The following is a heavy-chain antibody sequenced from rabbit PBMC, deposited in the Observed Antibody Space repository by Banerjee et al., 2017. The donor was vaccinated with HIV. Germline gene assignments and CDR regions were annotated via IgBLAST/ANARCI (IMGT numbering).Heavy chain of an antibody. Sequence: QEQLVESGGGLVQPEGSLTLTCTVSGFSFSSGYYMCWVRQAPGKGLEWIGCIYTGSGSAYYASWAKGRFTISKTSSTTVALQMTGLTAADTATYFCARDEPGSSYDFKLWGPGTLVTVS. D-gene: IGHD8-1*01. CDR2: IYTGSGSA. V-gene: IGHV1S45*01. J-gene: IGHJ4*01. CDR3: ARDEPGSSYDFKL. CDR1: GFSFSSGYY.